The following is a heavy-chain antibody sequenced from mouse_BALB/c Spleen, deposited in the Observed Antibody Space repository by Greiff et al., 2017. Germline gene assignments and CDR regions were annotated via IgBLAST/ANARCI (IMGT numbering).Heavy chain of an antibody. J-gene: IGHJ4*01. CDR3: ARDYDVLDY. D-gene: IGHD2-4*01. CDR2: ISYSGST. CDR1: GYSITSDYA. V-gene: IGHV3-2*02. Sequence: EVQLVESGPGLVKPSQSLSLTCTVTGYSITSDYAWNWIRQFPGNKLEWMCYISYSGSTSYNPSLKSRISITRDTSKNQFFLQLNSVTTEDTATYYCARDYDVLDYWGQGTSVTVSS.